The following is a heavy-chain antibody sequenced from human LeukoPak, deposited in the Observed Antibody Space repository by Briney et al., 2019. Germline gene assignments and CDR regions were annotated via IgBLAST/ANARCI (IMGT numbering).Heavy chain of an antibody. CDR2: ISSSSSTI. V-gene: IGHV3-48*04. CDR3: ARAGEYSYGYFDH. Sequence: GGSLRLSCAASGFTFSSYSMNWVRQAPGKGLEWVSYISSSSSTIYYADSVKGRLTISRDNAKNSLILQMNSLRAEDTAVYYCARAGEYSYGYFDHWDQGTLVTVSS. CDR1: GFTFSSYS. J-gene: IGHJ4*02. D-gene: IGHD5-18*01.